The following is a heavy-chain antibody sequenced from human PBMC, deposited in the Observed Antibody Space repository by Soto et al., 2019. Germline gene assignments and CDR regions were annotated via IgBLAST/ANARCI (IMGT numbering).Heavy chain of an antibody. Sequence: AAGSLRLSCAASGFTFSSYGMHWVRQAPGKGLEWVAVIWYDGSNKYYADTVKGRFTISRDNSKNTLYLQMNSLRAEDTAVYYCAKDFLSVTTHSCEWFDPWGQGTLVTVSS. CDR1: GFTFSSYG. D-gene: IGHD4-4*01. J-gene: IGHJ5*02. V-gene: IGHV3-30*02. CDR2: IWYDGSNK. CDR3: AKDFLSVTTHSCEWFDP.